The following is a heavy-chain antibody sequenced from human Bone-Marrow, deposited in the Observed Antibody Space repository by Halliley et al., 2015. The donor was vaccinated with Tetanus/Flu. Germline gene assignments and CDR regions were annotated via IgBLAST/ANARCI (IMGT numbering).Heavy chain of an antibody. CDR3: ARRPSGTFDI. V-gene: IGHV5-51*01. D-gene: IGHD3-10*01. J-gene: IGHJ3*02. CDR2: IYPGDSDT. Sequence: LGGMGLIYPGDSDTRYSPSFQGQVPISADKSINPAYLQWSSLKASDTAMYYCARRPSGTFDIWGQGTMVTVSS.